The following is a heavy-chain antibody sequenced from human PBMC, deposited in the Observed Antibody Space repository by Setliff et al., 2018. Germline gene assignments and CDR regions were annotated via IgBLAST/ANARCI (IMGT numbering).Heavy chain of an antibody. CDR1: GGTFNNKP. CDR3: ASRAPPPREAFGGNYYYYMDV. D-gene: IGHD3-3*01. V-gene: IGHV1-69*13. Sequence: SVKVSCKASGGTFNNKPISWVRQAPGQGLEWMGGIIPIFGTADYARKFQARVTITADESTNTAYMELGSLSSDDTAVYYCASRAPPPREAFGGNYYYYMDVWGEGTTVTVSS. CDR2: IIPIFGTA. J-gene: IGHJ6*03.